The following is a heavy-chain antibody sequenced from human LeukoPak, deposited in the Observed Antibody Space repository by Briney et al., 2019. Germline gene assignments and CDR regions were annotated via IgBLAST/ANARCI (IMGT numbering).Heavy chain of an antibody. Sequence: SETLSLTCTVYGGSFSGYYWSWIRQPPGKGLEWIGEINHSGSTNYNPSLKSRVTISVDTSKNQFSLKLSSVTAADTAVYYCARGRYYGSGSYRYYYYYGMDVWGQGTTVTVSS. V-gene: IGHV4-34*01. D-gene: IGHD3-10*01. J-gene: IGHJ6*02. CDR1: GGSFSGYY. CDR2: INHSGST. CDR3: ARGRYYGSGSYRYYYYYGMDV.